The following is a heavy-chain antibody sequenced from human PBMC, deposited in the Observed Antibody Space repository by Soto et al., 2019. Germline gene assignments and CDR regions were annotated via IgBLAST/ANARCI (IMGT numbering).Heavy chain of an antibody. CDR3: ARDKGLGYCSGGSCYPHAFDI. CDR1: GYTFTSYY. V-gene: IGHV1-46*01. CDR2: INPSGGST. J-gene: IGHJ3*02. D-gene: IGHD2-15*01. Sequence: GASVKVSCKASGYTFTSYYMHWVRQAPGQGLEWMGIINPSGGSTSYAQKFQGRVTMTRDTSTSTVYMELSSLRSEDTAVYYCARDKGLGYCSGGSCYPHAFDIWGQGTMVTVSS.